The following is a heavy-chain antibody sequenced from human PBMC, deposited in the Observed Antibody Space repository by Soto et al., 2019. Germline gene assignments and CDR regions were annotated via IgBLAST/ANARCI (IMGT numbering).Heavy chain of an antibody. CDR3: APLSVSLSGPYGIHV. V-gene: IGHV4-39*01. Sequence: SETLSLTCSVSGYSVTSSDYYWAWIRQPPGKGLEWIGSMFYSGLTYYDPSLKSRVTLSVDTSKNQFSVRLNSVTAADTAVYYCAPLSVSLSGPYGIHVWGQGTTVTVSS. J-gene: IGHJ6*02. CDR2: MFYSGLT. D-gene: IGHD2-15*01. CDR1: GYSVTSSDYY.